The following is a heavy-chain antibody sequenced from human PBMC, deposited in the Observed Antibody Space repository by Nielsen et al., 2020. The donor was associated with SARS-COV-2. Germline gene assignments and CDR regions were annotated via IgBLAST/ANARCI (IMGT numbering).Heavy chain of an antibody. V-gene: IGHV1-69*02. CDR2: IIPILGIA. CDR3: ASARYGTPFDY. Sequence: SVKVSCKASGYTFTSYYMHWVRQAPGQGLEWMGRIIPILGIANYAQKFQGRVTITADKSTSTAYMELSSLRSEDTAVYYCASARYGTPFDYWGQGTLVTVSS. D-gene: IGHD3-16*02. J-gene: IGHJ4*02. CDR1: GYTFTSYY.